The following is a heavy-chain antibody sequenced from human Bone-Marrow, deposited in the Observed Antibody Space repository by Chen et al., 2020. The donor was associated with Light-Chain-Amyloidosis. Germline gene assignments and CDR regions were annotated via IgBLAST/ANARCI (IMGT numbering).Heavy chain of an antibody. CDR1: GFTCSEHI. Sequence: EVQLVESGGGLVKPGGSLRLTCAASGFTCSEHIMHWVRQAPGKGLEWVSSVTSSSSFMYDADSVKGRFSISRDNAKSSLYLQMNSLRAEDTAVYYCAREGGYTSKLDYWGQGTLVTVSS. CDR3: AREGGYTSKLDY. D-gene: IGHD5-12*01. V-gene: IGHV3-21*01. J-gene: IGHJ4*02. CDR2: VTSSSSFM.